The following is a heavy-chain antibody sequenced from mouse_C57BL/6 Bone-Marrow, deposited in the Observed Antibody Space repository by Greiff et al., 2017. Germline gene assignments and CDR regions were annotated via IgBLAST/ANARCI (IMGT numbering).Heavy chain of an antibody. D-gene: IGHD1-1*01. CDR3: ASDYYGSSQYYFDY. CDR2: IDPSDSYT. V-gene: IGHV1-59*01. CDR1: GYTFTSYW. J-gene: IGHJ2*01. Sequence: VQLQQPGAELVRPGTSVKLSCKASGYTFTSYWMHWVKQRPGQGLEWIGVIDPSDSYTNYNQKFKGKATLTVDTSSSTAYMQLSSLTSEDSAVYYCASDYYGSSQYYFDYWGQGTTLTVSS.